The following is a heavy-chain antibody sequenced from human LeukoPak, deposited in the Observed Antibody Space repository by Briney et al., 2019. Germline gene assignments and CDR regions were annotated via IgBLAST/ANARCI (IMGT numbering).Heavy chain of an antibody. V-gene: IGHV4-30-2*01. CDR2: IYHSGST. J-gene: IGHJ4*02. D-gene: IGHD4-17*01. Sequence: SQTLSLTCAVSGGSISSGGYSWRWIRQPPGTGLEWIGYIYHSGSTYYNPSLKSRVTISVDRSKNQFSLKLSSVTAADTAVYYCARVYGDDGEYYFDYWGQGTLVTVSS. CDR3: ARVYGDDGEYYFDY. CDR1: GGSISSGGYS.